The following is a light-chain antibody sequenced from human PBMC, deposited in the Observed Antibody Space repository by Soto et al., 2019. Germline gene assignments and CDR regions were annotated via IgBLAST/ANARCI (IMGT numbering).Light chain of an antibody. J-gene: IGLJ1*01. CDR3: SSYGGSSNL. V-gene: IGLV2-8*01. CDR1: SSDVGGYNY. CDR2: EVN. Sequence: QSVLTQPPSASGSPGQSVAISCTGTSSDVGGYNYVSWYQQHPGKAPKLMIYEVNKRPSGVPDRFSGSKYGNTASLTVSGLQAEDEADYYCSSYGGSSNLFGTGTKFT.